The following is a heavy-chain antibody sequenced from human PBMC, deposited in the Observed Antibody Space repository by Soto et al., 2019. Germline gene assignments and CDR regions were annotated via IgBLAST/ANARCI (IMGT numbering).Heavy chain of an antibody. D-gene: IGHD1-26*01. J-gene: IGHJ4*02. CDR3: ARHHVRGRTIAGAAEF. V-gene: IGHV4-34*01. CDR1: GKSLSGYY. Sequence: QVQLQQGGAGLLKPSVALPLTCAVYGKSLSGYYWSWIRQPPGKAREWIGEINHSGNTNYNTSLKSRVTISVDTSKNQLFLNLSSVTAADTAMYYCARHHVRGRTIAGAAEFWGQGTLVTVSS. CDR2: INHSGNT.